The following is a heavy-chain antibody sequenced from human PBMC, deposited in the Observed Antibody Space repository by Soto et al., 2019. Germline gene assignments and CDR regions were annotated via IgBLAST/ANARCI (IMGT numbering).Heavy chain of an antibody. V-gene: IGHV4-39*07. J-gene: IGHJ4*02. D-gene: IGHD3-22*01. CDR1: GGSISSGSYY. CDR3: ARDRHYYDSGGYYYHLDN. Sequence: SETLSLTCTVSGGSISSGSYYWAWIRQTPGKGQEWIATISYTETTYYNPSLKSRVTISVDTSKNQFSLRLSSVTAADAAVYYCARDRHYYDSGGYYYHLDNWGQGTLVTVSS. CDR2: ISYTETT.